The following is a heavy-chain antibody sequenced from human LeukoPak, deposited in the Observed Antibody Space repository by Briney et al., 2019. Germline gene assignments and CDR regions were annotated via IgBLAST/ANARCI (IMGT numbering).Heavy chain of an antibody. CDR2: ISSTSTYI. D-gene: IGHD6-19*01. Sequence: KSGGSLRLSCAASEFTFSNYNMNWVRQAPGKGLEWVSSISSTSTYIYYADSVKGRFTISRDNANNSLYLQMNSLRAEDTAVYYCARDVGQWLVHDAFDIWGQGTMVTVSS. CDR1: EFTFSNYN. CDR3: ARDVGQWLVHDAFDI. V-gene: IGHV3-21*01. J-gene: IGHJ3*02.